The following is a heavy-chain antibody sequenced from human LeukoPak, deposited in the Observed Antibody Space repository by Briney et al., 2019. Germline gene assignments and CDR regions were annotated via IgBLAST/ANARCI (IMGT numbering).Heavy chain of an antibody. Sequence: GSLRLSCAASGFTFSSYAMSWVRQPPGKGLEWIGEINHSGSTNYNPSLKSRVTISVDTSKNQFSLKLSSVTAADTAVYYCARGRLLWFGEFGDMDVWGKGTTVTVSS. V-gene: IGHV4-34*01. CDR2: INHSGST. CDR3: ARGRLLWFGEFGDMDV. CDR1: GFTFSSYA. J-gene: IGHJ6*03. D-gene: IGHD3-10*01.